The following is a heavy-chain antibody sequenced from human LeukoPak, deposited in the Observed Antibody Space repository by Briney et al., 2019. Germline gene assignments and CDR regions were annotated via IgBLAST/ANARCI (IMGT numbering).Heavy chain of an antibody. Sequence: GGSLRLSCAASGFTFSSYAMSWVRQAPGKGLEWVSAISGSGGSTYYADSVKGRFTISRDNSKNTLYLLMNGLRAEDTAVYYCAKVWRYSYAHDAFDIWGQGTMVTVSS. J-gene: IGHJ3*02. V-gene: IGHV3-23*01. CDR2: ISGSGGST. CDR1: GFTFSSYA. D-gene: IGHD5-18*01. CDR3: AKVWRYSYAHDAFDI.